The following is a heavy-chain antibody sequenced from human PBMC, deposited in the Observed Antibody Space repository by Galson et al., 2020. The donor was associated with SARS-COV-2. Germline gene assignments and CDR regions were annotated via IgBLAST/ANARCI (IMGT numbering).Heavy chain of an antibody. D-gene: IGHD2-2*02. V-gene: IGHV1-18*01. J-gene: IGHJ3*02. CDR3: ARSGDIVVVPAAIRAFDI. CDR1: GYTFTSNG. CDR2: ISAYNGNT. Sequence: ASVKVSCKASGYTFTSNGISWVRQAPGQGLEWLGWISAYNGNTNYAQKLQGRVTMTTDTSTSTAYTELRSLRSDDTAVYYCARSGDIVVVPAAIRAFDIWGQGTMVTVSS.